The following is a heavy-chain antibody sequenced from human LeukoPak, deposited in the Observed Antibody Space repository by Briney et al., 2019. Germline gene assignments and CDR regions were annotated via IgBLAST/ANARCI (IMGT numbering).Heavy chain of an antibody. V-gene: IGHV3-15*01. CDR2: IKSKTDGGAT. CDR3: TTEIPASGSYWFDY. J-gene: IGHJ4*02. CDR1: GFTFSSYG. Sequence: GRSLRLSCVASGFTFSSYGMHWVRQAPGKGLEWVGRIKSKTDGGATDYAAPVKGRFTISRDDSKDTLYLQMNSLKTEDTAVYYCTTEIPASGSYWFDYWGQGTLVTVSS. D-gene: IGHD1-26*01.